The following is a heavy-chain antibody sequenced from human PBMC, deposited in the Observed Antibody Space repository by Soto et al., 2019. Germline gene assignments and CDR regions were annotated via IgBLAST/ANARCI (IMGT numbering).Heavy chain of an antibody. J-gene: IGHJ4*02. CDR3: ARDPFDASGYYASYFDY. CDR2: IIPILGIA. CDR1: GGTFSSYT. D-gene: IGHD5-12*01. V-gene: IGHV1-69*04. Sequence: ASVKVSCNASGGTFSSYTISWVRQAPGQGLEWMGRIIPILGIANYAQKFQGRVTITADKSTSTAYMELSSLRSEDTAVYYCARDPFDASGYYASYFDYWGQGTLVTVSS.